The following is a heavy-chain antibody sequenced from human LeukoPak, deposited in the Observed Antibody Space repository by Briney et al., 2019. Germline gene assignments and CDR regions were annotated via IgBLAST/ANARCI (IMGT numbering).Heavy chain of an antibody. CDR2: ISHDGSNK. Sequence: PGGSLRLSCAASGFTFSSYGMHWVRQAPGKGPKWVAVISHDGSNKYYADSVKGRFTISRDNSKNTLYLQMNSLRAEDTAVYYCAKDVGPTLVPGQGRYDMDVWGQGTTVTVSS. V-gene: IGHV3-30*18. CDR1: GFTFSSYG. J-gene: IGHJ6*02. CDR3: AKDVGPTLVPGQGRYDMDV. D-gene: IGHD1-26*01.